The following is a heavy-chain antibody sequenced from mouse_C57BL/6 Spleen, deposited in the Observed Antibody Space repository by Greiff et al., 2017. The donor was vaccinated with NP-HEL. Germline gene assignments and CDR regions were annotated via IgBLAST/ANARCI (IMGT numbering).Heavy chain of an antibody. Sequence: EVKLMESGGGLVKPGGSLKLSCAASGFTFSDYGMHWVRQAPEKGLEWVAYISSGSSTIYYVDTVKGRFTISRDNAKNTLFLQMTSLRSEDTAMYYCSRSIYYLDAMDYWGQGTSVTVSS. J-gene: IGHJ4*01. CDR2: ISSGSSTI. D-gene: IGHD2-1*01. CDR3: SRSIYYLDAMDY. V-gene: IGHV5-17*01. CDR1: GFTFSDYG.